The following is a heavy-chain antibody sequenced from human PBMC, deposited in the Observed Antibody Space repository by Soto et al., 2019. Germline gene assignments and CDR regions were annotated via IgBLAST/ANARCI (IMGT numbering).Heavy chain of an antibody. J-gene: IGHJ4*02. Sequence: GGSLRLSCSASGFTFSSYAMHWVRQAPGEGLEYVSAISSNGGSTYYADSVKGRFTISRDNSKNTLYLQMSSLRAEDTAVYYCVKDQQRGGLRQQLVPGNFDYWGQGTLVTVSS. CDR1: GFTFSSYA. D-gene: IGHD6-13*01. CDR2: ISSNGGST. V-gene: IGHV3-64D*08. CDR3: VKDQQRGGLRQQLVPGNFDY.